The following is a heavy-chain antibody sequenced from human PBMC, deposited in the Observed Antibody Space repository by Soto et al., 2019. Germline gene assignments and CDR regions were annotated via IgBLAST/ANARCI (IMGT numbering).Heavy chain of an antibody. CDR1: GYTSTSYG. J-gene: IGHJ6*03. D-gene: IGHD3-10*01. CDR3: ASGELYGSGTGYMDV. Sequence: ASVKVSCKASGYTSTSYGISWVRQAPGQGLEWMGWISAYNGNTNYAQKLQGRVTMTTNTSTSTAYMELRSLRSDDTAVYYCASGELYGSGTGYMDVWGKGTTVTVSS. V-gene: IGHV1-18*01. CDR2: ISAYNGNT.